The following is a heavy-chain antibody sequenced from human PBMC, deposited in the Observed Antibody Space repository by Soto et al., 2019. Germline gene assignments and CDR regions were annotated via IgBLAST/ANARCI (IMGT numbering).Heavy chain of an antibody. CDR3: ARDLEVGSYLYYFDF. D-gene: IGHD1-26*01. J-gene: IGHJ4*02. CDR1: GFTFTNYY. CDR2: ISANNVYT. V-gene: IGHV3-11*06. Sequence: PGGSLRLSCAASGFTFTNYYISWIRQAPGKGLEWVSYISANNVYTNYADSVKGRFTTSRDNGKNSVYLQMNGLRAEDTAVYYCARDLEVGSYLYYFDFWGQGALVTVSS.